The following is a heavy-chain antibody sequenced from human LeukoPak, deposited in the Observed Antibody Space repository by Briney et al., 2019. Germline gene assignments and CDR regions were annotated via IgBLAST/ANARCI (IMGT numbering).Heavy chain of an antibody. CDR3: ATEGYYYGFDI. D-gene: IGHD3-10*01. V-gene: IGHV3-21*01. CDR2: FSSSSNYI. CDR1: GGSITSRN. J-gene: IGHJ3*02. Sequence: ETLSLTCTVSGGSITSRNNYWVWNRQPPGKGLEWVSSFSSSSNYIYYVDSLKGLLTISRDNAKNSLYLQMNSLRAEATAVYYCATEGYYYGFDIWGQGTMVTVPS.